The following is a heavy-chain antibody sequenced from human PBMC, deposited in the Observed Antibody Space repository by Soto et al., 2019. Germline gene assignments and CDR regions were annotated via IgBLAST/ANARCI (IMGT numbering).Heavy chain of an antibody. CDR1: GFAFNTYW. Sequence: PGGSLRLSCAASGFAFNTYWMHWVRQAPGKGLVWVSRINGDGSSTNYADSVKGRFTISRDNAKDTLYLQMNSLRGEDTAVYYCVRDRNWQLDDCRGQGPLVTVSS. CDR2: INGDGSST. J-gene: IGHJ4*02. CDR3: VRDRNWQLDDC. D-gene: IGHD1-1*01. V-gene: IGHV3-74*01.